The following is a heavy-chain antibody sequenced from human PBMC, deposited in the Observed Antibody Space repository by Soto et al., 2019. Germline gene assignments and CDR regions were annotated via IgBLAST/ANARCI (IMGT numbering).Heavy chain of an antibody. V-gene: IGHV3-74*01. CDR2: IKTDGSIT. CDR1: GFTFSAHW. D-gene: IGHD2-15*01. Sequence: GGSLRLSCAASGFTFSAHWMHWVRQAPGKGLVWVSHIKTDGSITRDADSVKGRFTISRDNARNTLYLQMNSLRAEDTAVYYCARDNKWSLDYWGQGTLVTVSS. J-gene: IGHJ4*02. CDR3: ARDNKWSLDY.